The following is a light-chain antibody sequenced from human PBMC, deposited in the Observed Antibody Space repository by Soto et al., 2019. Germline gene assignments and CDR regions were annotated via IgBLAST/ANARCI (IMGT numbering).Light chain of an antibody. CDR2: AAS. J-gene: IGKJ2*01. CDR1: RSLSSSY. V-gene: IGKV3-20*01. Sequence: EIVLTQSPGTLSLSPGERATLSCRASRSLSSSYVVWYQQKPGQAPRLLIYAASWRATGIPDRFSGSGSATESTLTISRLEPEDFAVYYCQQQGTFGQGTKLEIK. CDR3: QQQGT.